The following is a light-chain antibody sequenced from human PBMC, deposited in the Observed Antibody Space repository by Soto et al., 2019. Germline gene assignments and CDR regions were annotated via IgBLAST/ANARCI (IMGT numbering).Light chain of an antibody. CDR1: QSVSSTY. J-gene: IGKJ2*01. Sequence: EIVLTQSPGTLSLSPGERATLSCRASQSVSSTYLAWYQQKPGQAPRLLIYGASIRATGIPDRFSGSGSGTDFTLNIGRLEPEDFAVYYCQPYGSAPVYTFGQGTKLEIK. CDR2: GAS. V-gene: IGKV3-20*01. CDR3: QPYGSAPVYT.